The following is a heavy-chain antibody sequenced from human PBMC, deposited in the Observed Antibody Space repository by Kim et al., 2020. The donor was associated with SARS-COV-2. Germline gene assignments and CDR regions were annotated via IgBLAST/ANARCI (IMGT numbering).Heavy chain of an antibody. CDR2: ISSSSSYT. J-gene: IGHJ6*02. D-gene: IGHD2-15*01. CDR1: GFTFSDYY. V-gene: IGHV3-11*05. Sequence: GGSLRLSCAASGFTFSDYYMSWIRQAPGKGLEWVSYISSSSSYTNYADSVKGRFTISRDNAKNSLYLQMNSLRAEDTAVYYCARDREGYCSGGSCRFYYCHYGMDVWGQGTTVTVSS. CDR3: ARDREGYCSGGSCRFYYCHYGMDV.